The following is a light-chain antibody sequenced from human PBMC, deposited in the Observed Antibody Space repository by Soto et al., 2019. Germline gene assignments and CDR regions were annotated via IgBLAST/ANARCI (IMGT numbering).Light chain of an antibody. Sequence: ETVMTQSPDTLSVSPGERVTLSCRASQSVSSSLAWYQQKPGQAPRLLIYGASTRATGIPARFSGSGSGTDFTLTISSLQSEDFAVYYCQRYNNWPLTFGGGTKVDIK. V-gene: IGKV3-15*01. CDR1: QSVSSS. J-gene: IGKJ4*01. CDR3: QRYNNWPLT. CDR2: GAS.